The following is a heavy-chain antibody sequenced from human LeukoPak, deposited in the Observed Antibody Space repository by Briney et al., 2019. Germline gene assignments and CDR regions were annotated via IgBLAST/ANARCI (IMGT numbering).Heavy chain of an antibody. J-gene: IGHJ3*02. CDR1: GYIFTSYA. Sequence: ASVKVSCKASGYIFTSYAMHWVRQAPGQRLEWMGWINAGNGNTKYSQKFQGRVTITRDTSASTAYMELSSLRSEDTAVYYCARDFGWDAFDIWGQGTMVTVSS. V-gene: IGHV1-3*01. D-gene: IGHD3-10*01. CDR3: ARDFGWDAFDI. CDR2: INAGNGNT.